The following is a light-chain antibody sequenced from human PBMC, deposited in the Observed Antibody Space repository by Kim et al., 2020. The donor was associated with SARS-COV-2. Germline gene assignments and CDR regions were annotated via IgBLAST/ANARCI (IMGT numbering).Light chain of an antibody. Sequence: SASVGDRVTITCRESQSITRFSNWYQQKPGEAPKLLVNTASTLQSGVPSRFSGSGSGTDFTLTINSLQPEDFAVYYCQQSYSSPYSFGQGTKLE. J-gene: IGKJ2*03. CDR3: QQSYSSPYS. CDR1: QSITRF. CDR2: TAS. V-gene: IGKV1-39*01.